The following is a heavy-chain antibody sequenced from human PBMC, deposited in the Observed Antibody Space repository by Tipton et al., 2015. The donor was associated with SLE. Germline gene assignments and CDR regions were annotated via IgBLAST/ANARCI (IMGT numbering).Heavy chain of an antibody. J-gene: IGHJ4*02. CDR2: IYYSGST. CDR1: GGSISSHY. V-gene: IGHV4-59*11. Sequence: TLSLTCTVSGGSISSHYWSWIRQPPGKGLEWIGYIYYSGSTNYNPSLKSRVTISVDTSKNQFSLKLSSVTAADTAVYYCARDLDSWGQGTLVTVSS. CDR3: ARDLDS.